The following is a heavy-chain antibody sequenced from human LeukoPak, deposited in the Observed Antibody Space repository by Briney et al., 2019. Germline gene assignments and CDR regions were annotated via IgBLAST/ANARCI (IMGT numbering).Heavy chain of an antibody. CDR3: ATDLWYQLLSSGFDP. J-gene: IGHJ5*02. CDR2: FDPEDGET. CDR1: GYTLTELS. V-gene: IGHV1-24*01. Sequence: GASVKVSCKVSGYTLTELSMHWVRQAPGKGLERMGGFDPEDGETIYAQKFQGRVTMTEDTSTDTAYMELSSLRSEDTAVYYCATDLWYQLLSSGFDPWGQGTLVTVSS. D-gene: IGHD2-2*01.